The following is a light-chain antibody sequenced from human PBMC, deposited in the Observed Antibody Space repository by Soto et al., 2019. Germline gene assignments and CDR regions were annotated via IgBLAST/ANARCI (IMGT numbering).Light chain of an antibody. CDR2: EVS. CDR1: SSDVGGYNY. Sequence: QSALTQPASVSGSPGQSITISCTGTSSDVGGYNYVSWYQQHPGKAPKLMIYEVSNRPSGVSNRFSGSKSGNTASLTISGLQAEDEADDYCQAYDYSLTASVFGGGTKLTVL. CDR3: QAYDYSLTASV. V-gene: IGLV2-14*01. J-gene: IGLJ3*02.